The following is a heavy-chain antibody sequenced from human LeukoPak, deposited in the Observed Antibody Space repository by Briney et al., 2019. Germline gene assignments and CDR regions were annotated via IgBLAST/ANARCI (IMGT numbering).Heavy chain of an antibody. D-gene: IGHD3-22*01. CDR2: ISYDGSNK. J-gene: IGHJ4*02. CDR1: GFTFSSYA. Sequence: PGRSLRLSCAASGFTFSSYAMHWVRQAPGKGLEWVAVISYDGSNKYYADSVKGRFTISRDNSKNTLYLQMNSLRAEDTAVYYCARDWDYYDSSGYYSTALDYWGQGTLVTVSS. CDR3: ARDWDYYDSSGYYSTALDY. V-gene: IGHV3-30-3*01.